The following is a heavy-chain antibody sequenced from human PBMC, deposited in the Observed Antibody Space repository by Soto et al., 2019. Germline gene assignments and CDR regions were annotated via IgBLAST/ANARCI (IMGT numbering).Heavy chain of an antibody. D-gene: IGHD3-10*01. CDR3: ARGPGGELWQTYYYYGMDV. Sequence: SVKVSCKASGGTFSSYAISWVRQAPGQGLEWMGGIIPIFGTANYAQKFQGRVTITADESTSTAYMELSSLRSEDTAVYYCARGPGGELWQTYYYYGMDVWGQGTTVTVSS. CDR1: GGTFSSYA. V-gene: IGHV1-69*13. J-gene: IGHJ6*02. CDR2: IIPIFGTA.